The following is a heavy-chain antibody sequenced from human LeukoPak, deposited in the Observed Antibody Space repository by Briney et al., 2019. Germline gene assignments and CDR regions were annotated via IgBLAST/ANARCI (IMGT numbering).Heavy chain of an antibody. V-gene: IGHV4-34*01. D-gene: IGHD3-3*01. Sequence: SETLSLTCAVYGGSFSGYYWSWIRQPPGKGLEWIGEINHSGSTNYNPSLKSRVTISVDTSKNQFSLKLSSVTAADTAVYYCARHGDRTYYDFWSGYPFEDWGQGTLVTVSS. CDR1: GGSFSGYY. CDR3: ARHGDRTYYDFWSGYPFED. CDR2: INHSGST. J-gene: IGHJ4*02.